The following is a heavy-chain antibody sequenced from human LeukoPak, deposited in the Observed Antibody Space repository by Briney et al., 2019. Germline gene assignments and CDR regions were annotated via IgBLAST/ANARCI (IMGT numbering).Heavy chain of an antibody. CDR3: ATSESGRSWDWFAP. D-gene: IGHD3-10*01. J-gene: IGHJ5*02. V-gene: IGHV1-69*05. CDR1: GGNFRTYP. Sequence: SVKVSCEASGGNFRTYPISWVRQAPGQGLEWMGGLTQFFRRTNYTQKFQGRLTITTDESSSTAYMELSDLRSDDTAVYYCATSESGRSWDWFAPWGQGTLVTVSS. CDR2: LTQFFRRT.